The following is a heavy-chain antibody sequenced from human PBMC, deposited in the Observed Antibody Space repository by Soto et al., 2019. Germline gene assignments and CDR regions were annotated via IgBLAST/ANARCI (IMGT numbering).Heavy chain of an antibody. CDR1: GYTFTSYG. CDR2: ISAYNGNT. V-gene: IGHV1-18*01. CDR3: ARTGGGYCISTSCYGYFDY. Sequence: VSVKVSCKASGYTFTSYGISWVRQAPGQGLEWMGWISAYNGNTNYAQKLQGRVTMTTDTSTSTAYMELRSLRSDDTAVYYCARTGGGYCISTSCYGYFDYWGQGTLVTVSS. D-gene: IGHD2-2*01. J-gene: IGHJ4*02.